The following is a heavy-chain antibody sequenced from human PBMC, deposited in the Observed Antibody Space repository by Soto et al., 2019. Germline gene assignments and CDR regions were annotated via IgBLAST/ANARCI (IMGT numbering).Heavy chain of an antibody. J-gene: IGHJ6*02. CDR3: ATAISITALNYYYYYGMDV. CDR2: IIPIFGTA. Sequence: SVKVSCKASGGTFSIYAISWVLQAPGEGLEWMGGIIPIFGTANYAQKFQGRVTITADESTSTAYMELSSLRSEDTAVYYCATAISITALNYYYYYGMDVWGQGTTVTVSS. CDR1: GGTFSIYA. D-gene: IGHD3-10*01. V-gene: IGHV1-69*13.